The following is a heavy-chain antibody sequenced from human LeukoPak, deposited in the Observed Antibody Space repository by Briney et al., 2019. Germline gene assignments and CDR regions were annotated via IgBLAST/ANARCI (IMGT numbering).Heavy chain of an antibody. V-gene: IGHV1-2*02. J-gene: IGHJ4*02. Sequence: ASVKVSCKASGYTFTGYYMHWVRQAPGQGLEWMGWINPNSGGTNYAQKFQGRVTMTRDTSISTAYMELTRLRSDDTAVYYCAGDSRIYTAMVPLVWGQGTLVTVSS. CDR1: GYTFTGYY. D-gene: IGHD5-18*01. CDR3: AGDSRIYTAMVPLV. CDR2: INPNSGGT.